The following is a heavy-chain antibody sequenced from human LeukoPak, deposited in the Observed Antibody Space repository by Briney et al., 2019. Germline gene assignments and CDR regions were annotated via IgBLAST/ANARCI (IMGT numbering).Heavy chain of an antibody. D-gene: IGHD2-15*01. V-gene: IGHV4-59*06. Sequence: SETLSLTCTVSGGSISSYYWSWIRQPPGKGLEWIGYIYYSGSTYYNPSLKSRVTISVDTSKNQFSLKLSSVTAADTAVYYCARDCSGGSCYGNYWGQGTLVTVSS. CDR2: IYYSGST. CDR3: ARDCSGGSCYGNY. CDR1: GGSISSYY. J-gene: IGHJ4*02.